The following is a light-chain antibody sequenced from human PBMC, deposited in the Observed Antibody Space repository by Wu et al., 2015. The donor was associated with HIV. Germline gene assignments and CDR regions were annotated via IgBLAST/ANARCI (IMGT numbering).Light chain of an antibody. V-gene: IGKV1-27*01. CDR2: AAS. CDR3: QQRSNVFT. J-gene: IGKJ3*01. Sequence: DIQMTQSPSSLSASVGDRVTITCRASQGISNFLAWYQQKPGKPPKVLIYAASTLQSGVPSRFSGSGSGTDFTLTISSLEPEDFAFYYCQQRSNVFTFGPGTKVDIK. CDR1: QGISNF.